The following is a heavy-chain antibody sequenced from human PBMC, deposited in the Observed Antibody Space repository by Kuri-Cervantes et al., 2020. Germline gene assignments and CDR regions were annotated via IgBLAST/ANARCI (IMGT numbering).Heavy chain of an antibody. D-gene: IGHD6-19*01. CDR1: GGSISSYY. J-gene: IGHJ5*02. CDR3: ARARRSSGWYQNGNWFDP. Sequence: ESLKISCTVSGGSISSYYWSWIRQPPGKGLEWIGYIYYSGSTNYNPSLKSRVTISVDTSKNQFSVKLSSVTAADTAVYYCARARRSSGWYQNGNWFDPWGQGTLVTDSS. CDR2: IYYSGST. V-gene: IGHV4-59*13.